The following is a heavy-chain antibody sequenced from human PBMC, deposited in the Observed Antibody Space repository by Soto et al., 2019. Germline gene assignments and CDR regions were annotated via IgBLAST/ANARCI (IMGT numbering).Heavy chain of an antibody. CDR2: IYWGDDK. CDR3: AHRGGAAAGDYYYYYYMDV. V-gene: IGHV2-5*08. J-gene: IGHJ6*03. D-gene: IGHD6-13*01. Sequence: SWIRQPPGKALEWLALIYWGDDKRYSPSLKSRLTITKDTSKNQVVLTMTNMDPVDTATYYCAHRGGAAAGDYYYYYYMDVWGKGTTVTVSS.